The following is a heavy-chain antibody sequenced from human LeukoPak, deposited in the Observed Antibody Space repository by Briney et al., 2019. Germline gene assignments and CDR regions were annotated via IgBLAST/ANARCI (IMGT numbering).Heavy chain of an antibody. CDR2: INHSGST. D-gene: IGHD6-13*01. Sequence: SETLSLTCAVYGGSFSGYYWSWIRQPPGKGLEWIGEINHSGSTNYNPSLKSRATISVDTSKNQFSLKLSSVTAADTAVYYCATGIAAAGFDWGQGTLVTVSS. CDR3: ATGIAAAGFD. CDR1: GGSFSGYY. J-gene: IGHJ4*02. V-gene: IGHV4-34*01.